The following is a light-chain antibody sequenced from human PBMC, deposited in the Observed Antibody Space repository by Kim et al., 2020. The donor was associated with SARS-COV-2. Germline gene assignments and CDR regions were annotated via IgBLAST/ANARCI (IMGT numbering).Light chain of an antibody. CDR1: NIGSKN. CDR3: QVWDSSNWV. Sequence: SYELTQPLSVSVALGQTARITCGGNNIGSKNVHWYQQKPGQAPVLVIYSDSNRPSGIPERFSGSNSGNTATLTISRAQAGDEADYYCQVWDSSNWVFGGG. J-gene: IGLJ3*02. V-gene: IGLV3-9*01. CDR2: SDS.